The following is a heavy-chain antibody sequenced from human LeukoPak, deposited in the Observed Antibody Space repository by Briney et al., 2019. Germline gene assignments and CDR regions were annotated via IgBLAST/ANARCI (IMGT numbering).Heavy chain of an antibody. V-gene: IGHV4-61*02. CDR3: AREIRPYYYYYMDV. CDR2: IYTSGST. D-gene: IGHD3-16*01. CDR1: GGSISSGSYY. Sequence: PSETLSLTCTVSGGSISSGSYYWSWIRQPAGKGLEWIGRIYTSGSTNYNPSLKSRATISVDTSKNQFSLKLSSVTAADTAVYYCAREIRPYYYYYMDVWGKGTTVTVSS. J-gene: IGHJ6*03.